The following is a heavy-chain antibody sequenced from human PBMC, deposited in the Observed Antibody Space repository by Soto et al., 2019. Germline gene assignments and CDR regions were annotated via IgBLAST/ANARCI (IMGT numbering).Heavy chain of an antibody. CDR1: GGSISSYY. Sequence: PSETLSLTCTVSGGSISSYYWSWIRQPPGKGLEWIGYIYYSGTTDYNPSLKSRVTISVDRSKNQFSLKLNSVTAADTAVYYCARHVGSTRAYYFDYWGQGTLVTVSS. CDR3: ARHVGSTRAYYFDY. J-gene: IGHJ4*02. V-gene: IGHV4-59*01. D-gene: IGHD1-1*01. CDR2: IYYSGTT.